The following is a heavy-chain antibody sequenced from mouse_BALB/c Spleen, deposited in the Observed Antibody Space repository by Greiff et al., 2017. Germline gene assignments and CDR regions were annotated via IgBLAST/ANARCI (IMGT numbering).Heavy chain of an antibody. CDR2: INSNGGST. V-gene: IGHV5-6-2*01. J-gene: IGHJ3*01. D-gene: IGHD2-1*01. CDR3: ARRSPYGNYEAY. CDR1: GFTFSSYY. Sequence: EVHLVESGGGLVKLGGSLKLSCAASGFTFSSYYMSWVRQTPEKRLELVAAINSNGGSTYYPDTVKGRFTISRDNAKNTLYLQMSSLKSEDTALYYCARRSPYGNYEAYWGQGTLVTVSA.